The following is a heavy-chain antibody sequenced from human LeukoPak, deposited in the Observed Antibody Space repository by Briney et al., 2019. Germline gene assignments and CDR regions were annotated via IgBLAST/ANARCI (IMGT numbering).Heavy chain of an antibody. V-gene: IGHV4-61*02. CDR3: ARGHCGGTRCLTYYNYYYMDV. Sequence: TSSETLSLTCTVSGGSISSGGYYWSWIRQPAGKGLEWIGRVYTYGNTKYNPSLKSRVTMSVDTSKNQFSLRLNSVTAADTAVYYCARGHCGGTRCLTYYNYYYMDVWGKGTTVTVSS. D-gene: IGHD2-2*01. J-gene: IGHJ6*03. CDR1: GGSISSGGYY. CDR2: VYTYGNT.